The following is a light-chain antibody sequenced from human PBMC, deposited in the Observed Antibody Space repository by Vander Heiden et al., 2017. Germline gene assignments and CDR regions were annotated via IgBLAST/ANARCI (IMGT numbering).Light chain of an antibody. V-gene: IGKV4-1*01. CDR2: GAS. CDR1: QSVLYSSNNKNY. Sequence: DIVMTQSPDSLAVSLGERATINCKSSQSVLYSSNNKNYLAWYQQKPGQPPKLLIYGASTRESGVPDRFSGSGSGTDFTLTISSLQAEDVAVYYCQQYYSTPRTFGGGTKVEIK. CDR3: QQYYSTPRT. J-gene: IGKJ4*01.